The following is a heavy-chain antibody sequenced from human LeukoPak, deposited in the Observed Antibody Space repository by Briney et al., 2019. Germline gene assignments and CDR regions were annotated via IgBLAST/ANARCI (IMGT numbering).Heavy chain of an antibody. CDR2: INSDGSST. J-gene: IGHJ4*02. Sequence: GGSLRLSCAASGFTFSSYWMHWVRQAPGKGLVWVSRINSDGSSTSYADSVKGRFTISRDNAKNTLYLQMTSLRAENTAVYYCARDYGGAYFDYWGQGTLVTVSS. CDR3: ARDYGGAYFDY. D-gene: IGHD4-23*01. CDR1: GFTFSSYW. V-gene: IGHV3-74*01.